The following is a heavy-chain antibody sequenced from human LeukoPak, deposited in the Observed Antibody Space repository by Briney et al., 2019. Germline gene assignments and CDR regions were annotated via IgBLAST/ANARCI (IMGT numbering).Heavy chain of an antibody. V-gene: IGHV1-69*13. J-gene: IGHJ4*02. CDR3: ARGGYNWNVQN. CDR2: IIPIFGTA. CDR1: GGTFSSYA. Sequence: ASVKVSCKASGGTFSSYAISWVRQAPGQGLEWMGGIIPIFGTANYAQKFQGRATITADESTSTAYMELSSLRSEDTAVYYCARGGYNWNVQNWGQGTLVTVSS. D-gene: IGHD1-1*01.